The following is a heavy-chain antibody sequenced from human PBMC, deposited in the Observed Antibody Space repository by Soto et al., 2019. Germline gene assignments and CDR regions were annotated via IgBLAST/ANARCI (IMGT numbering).Heavy chain of an antibody. D-gene: IGHD4-17*01. V-gene: IGHV4-61*01. CDR2: IYYSGST. CDR3: ATNEGDYGTFDY. CDR1: GGSVSSGSYY. J-gene: IGHJ4*02. Sequence: SELSLTCTVSGGSVSSGSYYWSWIRQPPGKGLEWIGYIYYSGSTNYNPSLKSRVTISVDTSKNQFSLKLSSVTAADTAVYYCATNEGDYGTFDYWGQGTLVTVSS.